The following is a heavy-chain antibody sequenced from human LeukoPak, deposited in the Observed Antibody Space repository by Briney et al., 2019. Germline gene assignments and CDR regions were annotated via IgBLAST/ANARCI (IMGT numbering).Heavy chain of an antibody. V-gene: IGHV3-30*02. D-gene: IGHD2-8*02. CDR1: GFTFSNYG. CDR2: IRYDGSNK. CDR3: AKGMGTNWWDAFDI. Sequence: GGSLRLSCAGSGFTFSNYGMHWVRQAPGKGLEWVAFIRYDGSNKDYADSVKGRFTISRDNSKNTLYLQMNSLRAEDTAVYYCAKGMGTNWWDAFDIWGQGTMVAVSS. J-gene: IGHJ3*02.